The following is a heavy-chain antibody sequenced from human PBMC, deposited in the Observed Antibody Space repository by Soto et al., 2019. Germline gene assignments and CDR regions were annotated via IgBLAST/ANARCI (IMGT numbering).Heavy chain of an antibody. CDR2: ISSAADTL. CDR1: GSSVNSYD. D-gene: IGHD3-16*01. J-gene: IGHJ4*02. Sequence: PGGSLRLSCRVSGSSVNSYDSSWVRQAAGKGLEWVAYISSAADTLYTAEAVQCRFIVSRDNTRNSVYLQMNNLRGEDTALYYCALIPGMSRGSYVNFDSWGQETLATVSS. CDR3: ALIPGMSRGSYVNFDS. V-gene: IGHV3-48*03.